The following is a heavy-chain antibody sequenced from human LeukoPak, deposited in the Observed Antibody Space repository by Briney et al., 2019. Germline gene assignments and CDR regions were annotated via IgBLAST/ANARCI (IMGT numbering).Heavy chain of an antibody. Sequence: GGSLRLSCAASGFTFSNYWMNWVRQAPGKGLEWVSYISSSGSSTYYADSVKGRFTISRDNAKNSLYLQMNSLRAEDTAVYYCARDWSPNWFDPWGQGTLVTVSS. V-gene: IGHV3-48*04. J-gene: IGHJ5*02. CDR2: ISSSGSST. CDR3: ARDWSPNWFDP. CDR1: GFTFSNYW.